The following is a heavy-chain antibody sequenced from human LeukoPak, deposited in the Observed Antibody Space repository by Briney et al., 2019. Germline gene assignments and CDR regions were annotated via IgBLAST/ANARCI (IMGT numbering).Heavy chain of an antibody. CDR2: IDPSGERA. CDR3: TRSSSVTMVRDADKFDI. J-gene: IGHJ3*02. CDR1: GYTFTTYY. Sequence: GTSVKISCKASGYTFTTYYIHWVRQAPGQGLEWMGIIDPSGERASYARKFRGRVTMTRDAFTSTVYVELNSLRSEDTAMYYCTRSSSVTMVRDADKFDIWGQGTTATVSS. V-gene: IGHV1-46*01. D-gene: IGHD3-10*01.